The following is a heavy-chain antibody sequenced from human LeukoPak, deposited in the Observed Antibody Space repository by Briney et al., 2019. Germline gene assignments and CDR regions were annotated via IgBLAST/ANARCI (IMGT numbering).Heavy chain of an antibody. CDR1: GYTFTSYD. J-gene: IGHJ4*02. CDR2: MNPNSGNT. D-gene: IGHD3-9*01. V-gene: IGHV1-8*01. CDR3: VRPMTAYDIPFDY. Sequence: GASVKVSCKDSGYTFTSYDINWVRQATGQGLEWRGWMNPNSGNTGYAQKFQGRVTMTRNTSISTAYMELSSLRSEDTAVYFFVRPMTAYDIPFDYWGQGTLVTVSS.